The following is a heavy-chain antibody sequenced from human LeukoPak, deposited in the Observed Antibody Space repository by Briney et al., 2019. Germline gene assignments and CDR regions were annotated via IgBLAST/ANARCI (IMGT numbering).Heavy chain of an antibody. D-gene: IGHD6-19*01. CDR3: ARHRMPGVAVAASDY. J-gene: IGHJ4*02. V-gene: IGHV5-10-1*01. CDR2: IDPSDSCT. Sequence: RGESLKISCKGSGYSFTSYWISWVRQMPGKGLEWMGRIDPSDSCTNYSPSFQGHVTISADKSISTAYLQWSSLKASDTAMYYCARHRMPGVAVAASDYRGQGTLVTVSS. CDR1: GYSFTSYW.